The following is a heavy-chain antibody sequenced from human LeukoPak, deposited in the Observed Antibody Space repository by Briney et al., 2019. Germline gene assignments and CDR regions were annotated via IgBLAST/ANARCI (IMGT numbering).Heavy chain of an antibody. CDR2: INHSGST. CDR3: AREFKGSGQRGFDY. CDR1: GGSFSGYY. J-gene: IGHJ4*02. V-gene: IGHV4-34*01. Sequence: EPSETLSLTCAVYGGSFSGYYWSWISQPPGKGLEWIGEINHSGSTNYNPSLKSRVTISVDTSKNQFSLKLSSVTAADAAVYYCAREFKGSGQRGFDYWGQGTLVTVSS. D-gene: IGHD3-10*01.